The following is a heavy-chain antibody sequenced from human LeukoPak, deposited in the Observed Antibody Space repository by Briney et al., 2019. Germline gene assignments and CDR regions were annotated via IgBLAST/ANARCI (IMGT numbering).Heavy chain of an antibody. CDR2: IYYSGST. D-gene: IGHD4-11*01. CDR1: GDSISSYY. V-gene: IGHV4-59*01. Sequence: SETLSLTCTVSGDSISSYYWSWIRQPPGKGLEWIGYIYYSGSTNYNPSLKSRVTISVDTSKNQFSLKLSSVTAADTAVYYCARGGGQFTVTTDPYYYYYMDVWGKGTTVTVSS. CDR3: ARGGGQFTVTTDPYYYYYMDV. J-gene: IGHJ6*03.